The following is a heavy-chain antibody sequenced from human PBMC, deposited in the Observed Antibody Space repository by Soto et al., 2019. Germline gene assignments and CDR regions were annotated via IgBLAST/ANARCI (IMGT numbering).Heavy chain of an antibody. V-gene: IGHV3-30*18. CDR2: ISYDGRNK. D-gene: IGHD6-19*01. J-gene: IGHJ6*02. CDR1: GFTFSSYG. Sequence: QVQLVESGGGVVQPGRSLRLSCAASGFTFSSYGMHWVRQAPGKGLEWVAVISYDGRNKYYADAVKGRFTISRDNSKNTLYLQMSSLRAEVTAVYYCVKDGSSGWPYFYDMDVWGQGTTVTVSS. CDR3: VKDGSSGWPYFYDMDV.